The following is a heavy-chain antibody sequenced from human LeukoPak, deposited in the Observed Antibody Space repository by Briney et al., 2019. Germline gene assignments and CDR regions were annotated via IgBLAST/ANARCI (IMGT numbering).Heavy chain of an antibody. D-gene: IGHD3-22*01. V-gene: IGHV3-30*18. Sequence: GGSLRLSCAASGFTFSSYGMHGVRQAPGKGLEWVAVISYDGSNKYYADSVKGRFTISRDNSKNTLYLQMNSLRAEDTAVYYCAKDWGDGLIDSGGYHQFYSFHIWGQGTMVTVSS. CDR1: GFTFSSYG. CDR2: ISYDGSNK. CDR3: AKDWGDGLIDSGGYHQFYSFHI. J-gene: IGHJ3*02.